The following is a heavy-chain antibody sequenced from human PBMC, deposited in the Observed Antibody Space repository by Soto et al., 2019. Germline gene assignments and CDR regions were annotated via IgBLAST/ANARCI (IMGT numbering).Heavy chain of an antibody. D-gene: IGHD3-10*01. CDR2: LNEDGSFT. J-gene: IGHJ6*02. CDR3: ARDLSGRADV. V-gene: IGHV3-74*01. Sequence: SGGSLRLSCVASEFTFSSYWMHCVRQVPGKGLVWVSRLNEDGSFTTYADSVKGRFTISRDNAKKTLYLQMNSLRAEDTAVYYCARDLSGRADVWGQGTTVTVSS. CDR1: EFTFSSYW.